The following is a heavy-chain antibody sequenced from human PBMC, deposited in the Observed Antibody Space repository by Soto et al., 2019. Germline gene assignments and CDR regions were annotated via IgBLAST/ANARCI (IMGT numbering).Heavy chain of an antibody. Sequence: EVELVESGGGLVQPGRSLRLSCAASGFPFDDHAMHWVRQVPGKGLEWVSGISWKSDVKGYADSVEGRFTISRDNAKNSLFLQMNSLRTEDTALYYCARDPFRTVTTFDHWGQGTLVTVSS. D-gene: IGHD4-17*01. CDR2: ISWKSDVK. CDR1: GFPFDDHA. J-gene: IGHJ4*02. V-gene: IGHV3-9*01. CDR3: ARDPFRTVTTFDH.